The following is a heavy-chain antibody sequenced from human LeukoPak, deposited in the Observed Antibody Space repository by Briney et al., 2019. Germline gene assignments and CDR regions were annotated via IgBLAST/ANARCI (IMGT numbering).Heavy chain of an antibody. V-gene: IGHV3-48*03. CDR1: GFTFSTFP. J-gene: IGHJ4*02. CDR3: VRDSPGYGAYDFD. CDR2: ISGSGTTT. Sequence: GGSLRLSCAASGFTFSTFPMNWVRQAPGKGPEWVSCISGSGTTTYYPDSVKGRFTISRDNAKNSLYLEMNSLRAEDTAVYYCVRDSPGYGAYDFDWGQGTLVTVSS. D-gene: IGHD5-12*01.